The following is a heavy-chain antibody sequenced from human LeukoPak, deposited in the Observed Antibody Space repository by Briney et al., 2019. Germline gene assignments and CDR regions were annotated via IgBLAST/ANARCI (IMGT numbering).Heavy chain of an antibody. CDR2: IRSKANAYAT. Sequence: PGGSLKLSCAASGFTFSGSAIHWVRQASGKGLEWVGRIRSKANAYATAYAASVKDRFTISRDDSMYTAYLQMSSLKTEDTAVYFCTSYYFDSSGYPRIDYWGQGTLVTVSS. D-gene: IGHD3-22*01. CDR3: TSYYFDSSGYPRIDY. J-gene: IGHJ4*02. V-gene: IGHV3-73*01. CDR1: GFTFSGSA.